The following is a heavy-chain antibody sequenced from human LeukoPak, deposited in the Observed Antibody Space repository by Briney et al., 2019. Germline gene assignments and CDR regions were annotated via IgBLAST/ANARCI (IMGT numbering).Heavy chain of an antibody. V-gene: IGHV3-33*01. J-gene: IGHJ4*02. CDR1: GFTFSSYG. Sequence: GGSLRLSCAASGFTFSSYGMHWVRQAPGKGLEWVAVIWYDGSNKYYADSVKGRFTISRDNSKNTLYLQMNSLRAEDTAVYYCARAIVGSTMILDYWGQGTLVTVSS. D-gene: IGHD3-22*01. CDR2: IWYDGSNK. CDR3: ARAIVGSTMILDY.